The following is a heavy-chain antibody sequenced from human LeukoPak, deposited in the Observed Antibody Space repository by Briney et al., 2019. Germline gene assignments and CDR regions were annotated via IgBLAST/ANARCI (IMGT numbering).Heavy chain of an antibody. CDR1: GFTFSGRW. Sequence: PGGSLRLSCAASGFTFSGRWMSWLRQAPGKGLEWVANINQDGTDKYYVNSVKGRFTISRDNAKNSLYLQMNSLRAEDTAVYYCARLRSGYYFDYWGQGTLVTVSS. D-gene: IGHD3-3*01. J-gene: IGHJ4*02. CDR2: INQDGTDK. CDR3: ARLRSGYYFDY. V-gene: IGHV3-7*03.